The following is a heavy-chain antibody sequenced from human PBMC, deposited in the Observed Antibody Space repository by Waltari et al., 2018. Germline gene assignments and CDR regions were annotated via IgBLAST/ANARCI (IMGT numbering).Heavy chain of an antibody. CDR2: IYYSGST. CDR3: ARASNGGMDV. Sequence: QVQLQESGQGLVKPSATLSVTCTVSGGYISSYYWSWIRQPPGKGLEWIGYIYYSGSTNYNPSLKSRVTISVDTSKNQFSLKLSSVTAADTAVYYCARASNGGMDVWGKGTTVTISS. V-gene: IGHV4-59*08. CDR1: GGYISSYY. J-gene: IGHJ6*03. D-gene: IGHD3-16*01.